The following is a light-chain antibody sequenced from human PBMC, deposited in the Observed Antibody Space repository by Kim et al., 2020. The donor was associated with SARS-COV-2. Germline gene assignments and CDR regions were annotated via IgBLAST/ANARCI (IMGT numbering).Light chain of an antibody. Sequence: VLTQPPSASGTPGQRVTISCSGSSSNIGSNYVYWYQQLPGTAPKLLIYRNNQRPSGVPDRFSGSKSGTSASLAISGLRSEDEADYYCAAWDDSLSAWVFGGGTQLTVL. J-gene: IGLJ3*02. V-gene: IGLV1-47*01. CDR2: RNN. CDR3: AAWDDSLSAWV. CDR1: SSNIGSNY.